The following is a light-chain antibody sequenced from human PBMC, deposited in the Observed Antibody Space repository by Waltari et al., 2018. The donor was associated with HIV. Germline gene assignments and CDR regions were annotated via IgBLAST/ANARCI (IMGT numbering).Light chain of an antibody. CDR1: NHGDKS. Sequence: SYVLTQQPSVSVAPGKTATITCGVNNHGDKSVHWYQQKSGQAPVLVIYYDSARPSGIPERFAGSNSGNTATLTISRVEAGDEADYYCQVWDSNSDHYVFGTGTKVTVL. CDR2: YDS. V-gene: IGLV3-21*01. CDR3: QVWDSNSDHYV. J-gene: IGLJ1*01.